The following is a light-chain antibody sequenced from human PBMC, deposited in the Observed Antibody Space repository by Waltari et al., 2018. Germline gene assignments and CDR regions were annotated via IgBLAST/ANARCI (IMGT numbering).Light chain of an antibody. CDR1: QSLLHSNGYNY. J-gene: IGKJ2*01. Sequence: DIVTTQSPLSLPVTPGEPASISCRSSQSLLHSNGYNYLDWYLQKPGQSPQVLIYLTSNRASGVPDRFSGSGSGTDFTLKISRVEAEDVGVYYCMQALQTPRTFGQGTRLEIK. V-gene: IGKV2-28*01. CDR2: LTS. CDR3: MQALQTPRT.